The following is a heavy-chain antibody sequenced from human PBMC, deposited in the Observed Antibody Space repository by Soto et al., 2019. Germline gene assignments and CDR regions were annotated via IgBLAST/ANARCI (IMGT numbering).Heavy chain of an antibody. V-gene: IGHV4-4*02. CDR2: VHHSGNS. D-gene: IGHD6-25*01. Sequence: QVQLQESGPGLVKPSGTLSLTCAVSGDSIRSDIWWSWVRQPPGKGLEWIGEVHHSGNSNYNPSLNSRVIISVDKPKNQCSLNLSSVTDADTAVYYCARGERQQQRDYWGQGTLVTVSS. CDR3: ARGERQQQRDY. CDR1: GDSIRSDIW. J-gene: IGHJ4*02.